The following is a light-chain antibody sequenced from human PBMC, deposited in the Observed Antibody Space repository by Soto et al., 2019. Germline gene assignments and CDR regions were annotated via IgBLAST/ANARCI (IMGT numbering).Light chain of an antibody. J-gene: IGKJ1*01. CDR2: GAS. CDR1: QSVSNN. V-gene: IGKV3-15*01. CDR3: LQYDDWHRT. Sequence: EIMMRQSPAILSVSPGERAPLSCRAGQSVSNNLAWYQQKPGQTPRLVIYGASNRATGVPARFSGSGSGTDFTLTISSLQSEDFAVYYCLQYDDWHRTFGQGTKVDIK.